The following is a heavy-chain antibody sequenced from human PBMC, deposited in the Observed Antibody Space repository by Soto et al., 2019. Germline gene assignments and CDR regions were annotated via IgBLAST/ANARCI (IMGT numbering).Heavy chain of an antibody. CDR2: INAGNGNT. V-gene: IGHV1-3*01. Sequence: GASVKVSCKASGYTFTSYDMHWVRQAPGQRLEWMGWINAGNGNTKYSQKFQGRVTITRDTSASTAYMELSSLRSEDTAVYYCARDARGDEAPLDYWGQGTLVIVSS. D-gene: IGHD3-10*01. CDR1: GYTFTSYD. CDR3: ARDARGDEAPLDY. J-gene: IGHJ4*02.